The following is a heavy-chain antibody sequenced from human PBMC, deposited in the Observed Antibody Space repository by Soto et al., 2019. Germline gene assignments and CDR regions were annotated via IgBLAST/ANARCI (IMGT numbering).Heavy chain of an antibody. J-gene: IGHJ3*02. CDR1: GFTFSSYW. CDR2: IKQDGSEK. CDR3: ALAVGRRDAFDI. V-gene: IGHV3-7*01. Sequence: GGSLRLSCAASGFTFSSYWMSWVRQAPGKGLEWVVKIKQDGSEKYYVDYVKGRLTISRDNAKNSLYLQMNSLRAEDTAEYYCALAVGRRDAFDILGQGTMVTVSS.